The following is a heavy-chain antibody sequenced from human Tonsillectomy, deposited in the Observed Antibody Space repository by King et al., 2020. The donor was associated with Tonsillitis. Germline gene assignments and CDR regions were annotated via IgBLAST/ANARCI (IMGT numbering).Heavy chain of an antibody. V-gene: IGHV4-34*01. Sequence: VQLQQWGAGLLKPSETLSLTCAVYGGSFSGYYWSWIRQPPGKGLEWIGEINHSGSTNYNPSLKSRVSISEDTSKNQFSLRLSSLTAADTAVYYCARWGSELAIDYWGQGTLVTVSS. CDR2: INHSGST. CDR1: GGSFSGYY. D-gene: IGHD3-16*01. CDR3: ARWGSELAIDY. J-gene: IGHJ4*02.